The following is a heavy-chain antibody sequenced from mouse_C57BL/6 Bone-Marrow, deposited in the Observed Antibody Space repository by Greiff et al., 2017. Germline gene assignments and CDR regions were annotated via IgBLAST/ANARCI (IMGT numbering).Heavy chain of an antibody. V-gene: IGHV1-39*01. Sequence: VQLQQSGPELVKPGASVKISCKASGYTFTDYNMTWVKQSHGKSLEWLGVINPNYGTTSYTQKFKGKATLTVDQSSSTAYMQLNSLTSEDSAVYYCASRYYYGKRYFDVWGTGTTVTVSS. CDR3: ASRYYYGKRYFDV. CDR1: GYTFTDYN. D-gene: IGHD1-1*01. J-gene: IGHJ1*03. CDR2: INPNYGTT.